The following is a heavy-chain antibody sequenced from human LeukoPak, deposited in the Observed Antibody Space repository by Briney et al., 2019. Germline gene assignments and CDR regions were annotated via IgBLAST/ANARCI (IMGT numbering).Heavy chain of an antibody. V-gene: IGHV3-30*18. Sequence: PGGSLRLSCAASGFTFSSYGMHWVRQAPGKGLEWVAVISYDGSNKEYADSVKGRFTSSRDNSKNTLYLQMNSLRAEDTAVYYCVKVGLSGSHMYHFDSWGQGTLVTVSS. CDR3: VKVGLSGSHMYHFDS. J-gene: IGHJ4*02. CDR1: GFTFSSYG. D-gene: IGHD1-26*01. CDR2: ISYDGSNK.